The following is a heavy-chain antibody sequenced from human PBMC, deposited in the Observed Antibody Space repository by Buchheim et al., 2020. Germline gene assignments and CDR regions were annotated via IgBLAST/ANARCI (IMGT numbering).Heavy chain of an antibody. J-gene: IGHJ6*02. CDR2: INPSGGST. CDR3: ARRITIFGVVNYYGMDV. CDR1: GYTFTSYY. V-gene: IGHV1-46*03. D-gene: IGHD3-3*01. Sequence: QVQLVQSGAEVKKPGASVKVSCKASGYTFTSYYMHWVRQAPGQGLEWMGIINPSGGSTSYAQKFQGRVTMTRDTSTSTVYMELGSLRSEDTAVYYCARRITIFGVVNYYGMDVWGQGTT.